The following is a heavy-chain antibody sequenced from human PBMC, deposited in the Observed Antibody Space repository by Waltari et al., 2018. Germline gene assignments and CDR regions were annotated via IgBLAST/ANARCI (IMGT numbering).Heavy chain of an antibody. CDR2: ISSSSSYI. V-gene: IGHV3-21*01. D-gene: IGHD3-10*01. Sequence: EVQLVESGGGLVKPGGSLRLSCAASGFTFSSYSMTWVRQAPGKGLEWVSSISSSSSYIYYADSVKGRFTISRDNAKNSLYLQMNSLRAEDTAVYYCARGSGGSGSYAYYFDYWGQGTLVTVSS. CDR1: GFTFSSYS. J-gene: IGHJ4*02. CDR3: ARGSGGSGSYAYYFDY.